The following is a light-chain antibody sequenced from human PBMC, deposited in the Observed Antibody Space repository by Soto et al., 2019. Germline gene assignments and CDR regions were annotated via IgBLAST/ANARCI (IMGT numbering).Light chain of an antibody. J-gene: IGKJ5*01. Sequence: DIQMTQSPSSLSASVGDRVTISCQASQDISNSLNWYQQKPGKAPTLLIYDASNLETGVPSRFSGSGSGTDFTFTISSLQPEDIATYYCQHCDSLPLTFGQGTRLEI. CDR2: DAS. CDR3: QHCDSLPLT. CDR1: QDISNS. V-gene: IGKV1-33*01.